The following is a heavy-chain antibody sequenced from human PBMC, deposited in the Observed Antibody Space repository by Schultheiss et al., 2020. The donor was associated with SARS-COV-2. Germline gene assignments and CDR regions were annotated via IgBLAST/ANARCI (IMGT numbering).Heavy chain of an antibody. D-gene: IGHD2-2*02. CDR2: IYTSGST. CDR1: GGSISSYY. J-gene: IGHJ5*02. CDR3: ARGHKYCSSTSCYTSGPRRMMNWFDP. Sequence: SQTLSLTCTVSGGSISSYYWSWIRQPAGKGLEWIGRIYTSGSTNYNPSLKSRVTMSVDTSKNQFSLKLSSVTAADTAVYYCARGHKYCSSTSCYTSGPRRMMNWFDPWGQGTLVTVSS. V-gene: IGHV4-4*07.